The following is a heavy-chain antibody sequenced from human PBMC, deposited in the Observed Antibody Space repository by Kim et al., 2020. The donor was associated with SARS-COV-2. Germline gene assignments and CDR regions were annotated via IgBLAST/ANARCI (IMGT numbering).Heavy chain of an antibody. CDR3: VKENYDFWGRPAYGMDV. V-gene: IGHV3-33*06. CDR2: IWFDGSNK. J-gene: IGHJ6*01. D-gene: IGHD3-3*01. CDR1: GFSFSSHD. Sequence: GGSLRLSCAASGFSFSSHDMHWVRQAPGKGLEWVGVIWFDGSNKYYADSVRGRFTISRDNSKNTLYLQMNSLRAEDTAVYYCVKENYDFWGRPAYGMDV.